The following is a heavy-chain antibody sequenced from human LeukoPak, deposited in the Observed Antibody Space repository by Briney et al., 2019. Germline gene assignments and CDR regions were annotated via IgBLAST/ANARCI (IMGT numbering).Heavy chain of an antibody. CDR1: GFTSSSYE. Sequence: GGSLRLTCAASGFTSSSYEMNWVRQAPGKGLEWVSYISSSGSTIYYADSVKGRFTISRDNAKNSLYLQMNSLRAEDTAVYYCAELGITMIGGVWGKGTTVTISS. CDR2: ISSSGSTI. D-gene: IGHD3-10*02. V-gene: IGHV3-48*03. J-gene: IGHJ6*04. CDR3: AELGITMIGGV.